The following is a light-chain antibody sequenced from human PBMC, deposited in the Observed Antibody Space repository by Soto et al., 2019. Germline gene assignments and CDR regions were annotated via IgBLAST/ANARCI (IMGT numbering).Light chain of an antibody. Sequence: IVLTQFPCTLSLSPGERATLSCRASQSVGSNYLAWYQQRPGQPPNLLIFGASHRAPDIPDRFSGSGSGTDFTLTISSLQPGDFATYYCQHYNTYPWTFGQGTRWIS. V-gene: IGKV3-20*01. CDR1: QSVGSNY. J-gene: IGKJ1*01. CDR2: GAS. CDR3: QHYNTYPWT.